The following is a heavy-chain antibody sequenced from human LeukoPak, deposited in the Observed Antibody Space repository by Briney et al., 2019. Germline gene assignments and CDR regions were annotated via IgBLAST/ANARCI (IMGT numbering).Heavy chain of an antibody. CDR3: AKGPPRLWLYLVDY. V-gene: IGHV3-7*03. J-gene: IGHJ4*02. D-gene: IGHD5-18*01. CDR1: GFTFSSYW. Sequence: GGSLRLSCAASGFTFSSYWMSWVRQAPGKGPEWVANIKQDGSEKYYVDSVKGRFTISRDNAKNSLYLQMNSLRAEDTAVYYCAKGPPRLWLYLVDYWGQGTLVTVSS. CDR2: IKQDGSEK.